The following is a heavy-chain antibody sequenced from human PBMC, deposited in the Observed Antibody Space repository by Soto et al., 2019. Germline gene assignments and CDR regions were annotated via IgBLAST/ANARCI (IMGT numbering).Heavy chain of an antibody. CDR1: GFTFSSYG. J-gene: IGHJ3*02. V-gene: IGHV3-33*01. Sequence: XXSLRLACAASGFTFSSYGMHWVLQAPGKGLEWLAVIWYDGSNKYYADSVKGRFTISGDNAKNSLYLQMNSLRAEDTALYHCARGAVTTGAFDIWGQGTMVTV. D-gene: IGHD4-17*01. CDR2: IWYDGSNK. CDR3: ARGAVTTGAFDI.